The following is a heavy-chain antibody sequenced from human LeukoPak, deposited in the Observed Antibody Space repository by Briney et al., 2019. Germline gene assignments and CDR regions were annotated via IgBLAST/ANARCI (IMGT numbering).Heavy chain of an antibody. V-gene: IGHV5-51*01. CDR3: ARHSDTAMVSYFQH. CDR2: IYPSDSDT. J-gene: IGHJ1*01. CDR1: GYSFTSYW. Sequence: GESLKLSCKGSGYSFTSYWIGWLRQMPGKGLEWMGIIYPSDSDTRYSPSFQGQVTISADKSVSTAYLQWSSLEASDTAMYYCARHSDTAMVSYFQHWGQGTLVTVSS. D-gene: IGHD5-18*01.